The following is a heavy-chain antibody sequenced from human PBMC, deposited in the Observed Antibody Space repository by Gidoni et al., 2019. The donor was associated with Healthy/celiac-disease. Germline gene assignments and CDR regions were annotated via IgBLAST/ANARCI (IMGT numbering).Heavy chain of an antibody. V-gene: IGHV3-23*01. CDR1: GFTFSSYA. J-gene: IGHJ6*02. CDR3: AKWDGVDTAMVSFEDYYYYGMDV. D-gene: IGHD5-18*01. CDR2: ISCSGGST. Sequence: EVQLLESGGGLVQPGGSLRISCAASGFTFSSYAMSWVRHAPGQGREWVSAISCSGGSTYYADSVKGRFTISSDNSKNTLYLQMNSLRAEDTAVYYCAKWDGVDTAMVSFEDYYYYGMDVWGQGTTVTVSS.